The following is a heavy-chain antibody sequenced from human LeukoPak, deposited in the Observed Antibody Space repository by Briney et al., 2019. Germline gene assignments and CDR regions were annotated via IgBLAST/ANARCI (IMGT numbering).Heavy chain of an antibody. V-gene: IGHV4-4*02. J-gene: IGHJ6*03. CDR1: GDSISSRNW. CDR2: IHHSGST. CDR3: ARIRGFGADYYYYYMDV. D-gene: IGHD3-10*01. Sequence: PSETLSLTCIVSGDSISSRNWWSWVRQPPGKGLEWIGEIHHSGSTNYNPSLKSRVTMSVDKSKNQFSLNLSSVTAADTAVYYCARIRGFGADYYYYYMDVWGKGTTVTVSS.